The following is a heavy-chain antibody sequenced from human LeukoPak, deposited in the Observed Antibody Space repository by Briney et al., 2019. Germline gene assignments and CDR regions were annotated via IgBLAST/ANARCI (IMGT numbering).Heavy chain of an antibody. CDR1: GGSISSYY. Sequence: PSETLSLTCTVSGGSISSYYWSWIRQPPGKGLEWIGYIYYSGSTNYNPSLKSRVTISVDTSKNQFSLKLSSVIAADTAVYYCARDGYGSGSAWSRTRWFDPWGQGTLVTVSS. J-gene: IGHJ5*02. CDR3: ARDGYGSGSAWSRTRWFDP. CDR2: IYYSGST. V-gene: IGHV4-59*01. D-gene: IGHD3-10*01.